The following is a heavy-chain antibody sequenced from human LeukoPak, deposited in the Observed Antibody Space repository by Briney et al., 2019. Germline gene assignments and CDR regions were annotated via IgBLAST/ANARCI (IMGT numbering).Heavy chain of an antibody. CDR1: GGSISSYY. CDR2: IYTSGST. D-gene: IGHD5-18*01. J-gene: IGHJ4*02. V-gene: IGHV4-4*07. Sequence: SETLSLTCTVSGGSISSYYWSWIRQPAGKGLEWIGRIYTSGSTNYNPSLNSRVTMSVDTSKNQFSLKLSSVTAADTAVYYCARDLYSYGYGYYFDYWGQGTLVTVSS. CDR3: ARDLYSYGYGYYFDY.